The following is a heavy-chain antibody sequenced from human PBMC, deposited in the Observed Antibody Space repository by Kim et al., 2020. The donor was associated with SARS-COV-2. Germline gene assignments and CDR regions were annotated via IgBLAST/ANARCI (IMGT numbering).Heavy chain of an antibody. Sequence: SETLSLTCTVSGGSISSGGYYWSWIRQHPGKGLEWIGYIYYSGSTYYNPSLKSRVTISVDTSKNQFSLKLSSVTAADTAVYYCARVVALWFGESVDPWGQGTLVTVSS. CDR2: IYYSGST. J-gene: IGHJ5*02. CDR3: ARVVALWFGESVDP. V-gene: IGHV4-31*03. CDR1: GGSISSGGYY. D-gene: IGHD3-10*01.